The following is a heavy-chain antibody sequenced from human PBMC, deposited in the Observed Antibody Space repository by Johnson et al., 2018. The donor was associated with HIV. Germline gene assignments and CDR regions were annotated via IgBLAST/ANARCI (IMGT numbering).Heavy chain of an antibody. D-gene: IGHD5-24*01. V-gene: IGHV3-66*01. Sequence: EQLVESGGGLVQPGGSLRLSCAASGFIFSSYYMSWVRQAPGKGLEWVSVLFSGGTTYYADSVRGRFTISRDNSKNTLFLQMNSLRAEDTAVFYCARACRDGYTCDVYDVWGQGTMVTVSS. CDR1: GFIFSSYY. J-gene: IGHJ3*01. CDR3: ARACRDGYTCDVYDV. CDR2: LFSGGTT.